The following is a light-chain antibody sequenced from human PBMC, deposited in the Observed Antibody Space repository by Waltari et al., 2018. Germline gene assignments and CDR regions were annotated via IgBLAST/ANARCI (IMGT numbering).Light chain of an antibody. CDR1: QDINNN. V-gene: IGKV1-39*01. CDR2: AVF. Sequence: DIQMTQSPSSLSASVGDRVTITCRASQDINNNLNWYQQKPGKAPDLLIFAVFTLQSGVPSRFSGSGSGTEFTLTISSLQPEDSATYYCQQSYTMPMYTFGQGTKLEIK. J-gene: IGKJ2*01. CDR3: QQSYTMPMYT.